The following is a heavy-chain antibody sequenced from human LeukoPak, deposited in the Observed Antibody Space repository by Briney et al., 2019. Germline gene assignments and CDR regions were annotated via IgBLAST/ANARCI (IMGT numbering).Heavy chain of an antibody. CDR2: IWYDGSNK. CDR1: GFTFSSYG. Sequence: GGSLRLSCAASGFTFSSYGMHWVRQAPGKGLEWVAVIWYDGSNKYYADSVKGRSTISRDNSKNTLYLQMNSLRAEDTAVYYCARVRVILGADLDYYYYYGMDVWGQGTTVTVSS. V-gene: IGHV3-33*01. D-gene: IGHD2/OR15-2a*01. CDR3: ARVRVILGADLDYYYYYGMDV. J-gene: IGHJ6*02.